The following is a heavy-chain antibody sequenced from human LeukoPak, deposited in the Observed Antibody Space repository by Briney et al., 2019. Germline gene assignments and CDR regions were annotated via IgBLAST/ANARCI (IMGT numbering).Heavy chain of an antibody. Sequence: GESLKISCKGSGCSFINDWIVWVRQMPGKGLEWLGIIYPGDSDITYSPSFQGRVTISADKSISTAYLQWRSLTASDTAMYYCARVGDGYFDYWGQGTLVTVSS. CDR1: GCSFINDW. V-gene: IGHV5-51*01. J-gene: IGHJ4*02. CDR3: ARVGDGYFDY. CDR2: IYPGDSDI. D-gene: IGHD3-3*01.